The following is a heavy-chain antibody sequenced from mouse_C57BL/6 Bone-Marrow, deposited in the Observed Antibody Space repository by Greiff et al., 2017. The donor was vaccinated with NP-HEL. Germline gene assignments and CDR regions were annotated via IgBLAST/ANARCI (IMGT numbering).Heavy chain of an antibody. V-gene: IGHV5-17*01. CDR1: GFTFSDYG. CDR3: ANGNYPFDY. J-gene: IGHJ2*01. Sequence: EVQLQQSGGGLVKPGGSLKLSCAASGFTFSDYGMHWVRQAPEKGLEWVAYISSGSSTIYYADTVKGRFTISRDNAKNTLFLQMTSLRSEDTAMYYCANGNYPFDYWGQGTTLTVSS. D-gene: IGHD2-1*01. CDR2: ISSGSSTI.